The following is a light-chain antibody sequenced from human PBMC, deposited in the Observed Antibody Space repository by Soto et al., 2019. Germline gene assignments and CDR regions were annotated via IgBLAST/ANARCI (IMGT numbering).Light chain of an antibody. CDR3: QQYGGSPPT. CDR2: DAT. CDR1: QTIRNNY. V-gene: IGKV3-20*01. Sequence: ESVLTQSPGTLSLSPWERATLSCRASQTIRNNYLAWYQQKPGQAPRLLIYDATSRATGIPDRFSGSGSGTDFTLTISRLEPEDFAVYYCQQYGGSPPTFGLGTKVDI. J-gene: IGKJ1*01.